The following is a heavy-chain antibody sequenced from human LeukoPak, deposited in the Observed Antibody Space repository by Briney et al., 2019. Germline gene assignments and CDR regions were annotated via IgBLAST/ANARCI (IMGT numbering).Heavy chain of an antibody. CDR1: GFTFSSYS. CDR3: AIWRYYFDY. CDR2: ISSSGSTI. V-gene: IGHV3-48*04. J-gene: IGHJ4*02. Sequence: GGSLRLSCAASGFTFSSYSMNWVRQAPGKGLEWVSYISSSGSTIYYADSVKGRFTISRDNAKNSLYLQMNSLRAEDTAVYYCAIWRYYFDYWGQGTLVTVSS.